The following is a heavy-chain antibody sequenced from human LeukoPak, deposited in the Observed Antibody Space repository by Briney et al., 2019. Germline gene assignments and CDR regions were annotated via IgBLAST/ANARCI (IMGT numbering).Heavy chain of an antibody. CDR3: ARERPAAASAFEI. Sequence: GGSLRLSCAASGFTFSRYWMSWVRQAPGKGLERVANIKEDGGAKNYVDSVKGRFSISRDNAKNSLFLQMNSLRGEDTALYFCARERPAAASAFEIWGQGTRVTVSS. J-gene: IGHJ3*02. CDR2: IKEDGGAK. V-gene: IGHV3-7*01. D-gene: IGHD6-25*01. CDR1: GFTFSRYW.